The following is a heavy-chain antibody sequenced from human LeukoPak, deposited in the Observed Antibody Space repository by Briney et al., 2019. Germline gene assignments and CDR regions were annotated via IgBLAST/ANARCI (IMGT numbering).Heavy chain of an antibody. CDR2: IIPIFGTA. D-gene: IGHD2-21*02. Sequence: SVKVSCKASGGTFSSYAISWVRQATGQGLEWMGGIIPIFGTANYAQKFQGRVTITADESTSTAYMELSSLRSEDTAVYYCARGRAYCGGDCSEYYYYGMDVWGRGTTVTVSS. CDR3: ARGRAYCGGDCSEYYYYGMDV. J-gene: IGHJ6*02. V-gene: IGHV1-69*13. CDR1: GGTFSSYA.